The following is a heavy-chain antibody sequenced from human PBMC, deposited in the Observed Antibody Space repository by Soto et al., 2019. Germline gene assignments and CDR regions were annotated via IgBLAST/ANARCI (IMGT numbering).Heavy chain of an antibody. Sequence: SVKVSCKATGYTFTRNNVHWVRQAPGQGLEWMAIINPSGGTTYYVQKFEGRVTLTTDTSTSTVYMELSSLRSDDTAVYYCARVRGGGSEYFFDYWGQGTLVTVSS. CDR2: INPSGGTT. V-gene: IGHV1-46*01. CDR1: GYTFTRNN. J-gene: IGHJ4*02. D-gene: IGHD2-15*01. CDR3: ARVRGGGSEYFFDY.